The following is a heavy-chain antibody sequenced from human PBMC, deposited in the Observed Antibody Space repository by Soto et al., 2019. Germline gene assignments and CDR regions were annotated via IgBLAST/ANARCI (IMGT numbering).Heavy chain of an antibody. CDR1: GDSVSSNSAA. Sequence: SQTLSLTCAISGDSVSSNSAAWNLIRQSPSRGLEWLGRTYYRSKWSNGYPESVRSRITINPDTSRNQFSLQLNSVTPEDTAVYYCASGTVRYGMDVWGQGTTVTVSS. D-gene: IGHD4-4*01. CDR2: TYYRSKWSN. J-gene: IGHJ6*01. V-gene: IGHV6-1*01. CDR3: ASGTVRYGMDV.